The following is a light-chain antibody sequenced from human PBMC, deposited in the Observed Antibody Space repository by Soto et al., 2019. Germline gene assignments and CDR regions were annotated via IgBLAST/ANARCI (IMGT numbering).Light chain of an antibody. Sequence: DIQMTQSPSTLSATAGDRVTITCRASQSISSWLALYQHKPGKAPKLLIYDASNLDSGVPSRFSGSGSGTESSLTISNLQPDDCATYYCQQYNSYPITFGQGTRLEIK. CDR2: DAS. CDR1: QSISSW. V-gene: IGKV1-5*01. J-gene: IGKJ5*01. CDR3: QQYNSYPIT.